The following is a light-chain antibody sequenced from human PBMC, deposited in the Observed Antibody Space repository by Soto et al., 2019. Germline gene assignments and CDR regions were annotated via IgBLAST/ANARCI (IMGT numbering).Light chain of an antibody. Sequence: DIQMTQSPSSLSASVGDRVTITCRASQTISTYLNWYQQKPGEAPKFLISGASSLQSGVPSRFSGSGSGTDFTLTITTLQPEDFATYYFQQSYGTPTFGQGTKVEIK. CDR1: QTISTY. CDR3: QQSYGTPT. V-gene: IGKV1-39*01. CDR2: GAS. J-gene: IGKJ1*01.